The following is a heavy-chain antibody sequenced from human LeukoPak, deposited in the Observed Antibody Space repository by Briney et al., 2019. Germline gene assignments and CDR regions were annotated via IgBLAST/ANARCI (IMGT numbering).Heavy chain of an antibody. J-gene: IGHJ4*02. CDR1: GYTFTYYY. CDR3: ARSPYTSGSLFYLDY. CDR2: INPSGGST. D-gene: IGHD3-10*01. V-gene: IGHV1-46*01. Sequence: ASVKVSCKASGYTFTYYYIHWVRQAPGQGLEWTGIINPSGGSTTYAQKFQGRVTLTRDTSTSTVYMELSSLRSEDTAVYYCARSPYTSGSLFYLDYWGQGTLVTVSS.